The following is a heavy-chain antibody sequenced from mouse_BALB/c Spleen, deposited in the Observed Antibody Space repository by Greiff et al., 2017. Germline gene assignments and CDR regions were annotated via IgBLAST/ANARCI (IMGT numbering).Heavy chain of an antibody. D-gene: IGHD2-14*01. CDR3: ARNRYDGGYYAMDC. J-gene: IGHJ4*01. CDR2: ISTYYGNT. V-gene: IGHV1-67*01. Sequence: QVQLKESGPELVRPGVSVKISCKGSSYTFTDYAMHWVKQSHAKSLEWIGVISTYYGNTNYNQKFKGKATMTADKSSSTAYMELARLTSEDSAVYYCARNRYDGGYYAMDCWGQGTSVTVSS. CDR1: SYTFTDYA.